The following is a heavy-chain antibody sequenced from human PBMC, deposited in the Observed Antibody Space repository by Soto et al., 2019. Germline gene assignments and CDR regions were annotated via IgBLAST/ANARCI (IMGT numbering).Heavy chain of an antibody. V-gene: IGHV4-31*03. CDR3: AREGNLGRWLQPLDF. J-gene: IGHJ4*02. D-gene: IGHD5-12*01. CDR2: IYYSGST. CDR1: GGSISSGGYY. Sequence: PSETLSLTCTVSGGSISSGGYYWSWIRQHPGKGLEWIGYIYYSGSTYYNPSLKSRVTISVDTSKSQFSLKLISVTAADTAKYFCAREGNLGRWLQPLDFWGQGTLVTVSS.